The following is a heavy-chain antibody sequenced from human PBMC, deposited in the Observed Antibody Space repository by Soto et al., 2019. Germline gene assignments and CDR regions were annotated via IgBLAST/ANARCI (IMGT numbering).Heavy chain of an antibody. J-gene: IGHJ4*02. V-gene: IGHV3-7*01. Sequence: EVQLVESGGGLVQPGGSLRLSCAASGFTFSSYWMSWVRQAPGKGLEWVANIKQDGSEIYYVDSVKGRFTISRDNAKNSLYLQMNSLRADDTAVYYCARPPRDYASNFDNWGQGTLVTVSS. CDR3: ARPPRDYASNFDN. D-gene: IGHD4-17*01. CDR1: GFTFSSYW. CDR2: IKQDGSEI.